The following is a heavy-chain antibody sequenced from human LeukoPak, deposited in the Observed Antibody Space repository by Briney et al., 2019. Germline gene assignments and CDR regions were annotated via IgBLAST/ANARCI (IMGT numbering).Heavy chain of an antibody. J-gene: IGHJ4*02. CDR2: SHYSGST. CDR1: GGSLRRVSYY. CDR3: ARVRGSAWYRFDY. V-gene: IGHV4-39*01. D-gene: IGHD6-19*01. Sequence: PSATLSLTCTGSGGSLRRVSYYWAWIRQPPGKELEWIGSSHYSGSTHYNASLESRVTISVDTSKNQFSLELTSVTAADTAVYYCARVRGSAWYRFDYWGQGTLVTVSS.